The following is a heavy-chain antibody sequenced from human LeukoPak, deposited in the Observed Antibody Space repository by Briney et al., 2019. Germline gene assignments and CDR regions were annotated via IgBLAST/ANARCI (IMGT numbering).Heavy chain of an antibody. J-gene: IGHJ4*02. D-gene: IGHD2-2*01. CDR2: ISAYNGNT. CDR3: ARDLGGGSDCSSTSCYVSFDY. V-gene: IGHV1-18*01. Sequence: ASVKVSCKASGYVFTNYGISWVRQAPGQGLEWMGWISAYNGNTNYAQKLQGRVTMTTDTSTSTAYMELRSLRSDDTAVYYCARDLGGGSDCSSTSCYVSFDYWGQGTLVTVSS. CDR1: GYVFTNYG.